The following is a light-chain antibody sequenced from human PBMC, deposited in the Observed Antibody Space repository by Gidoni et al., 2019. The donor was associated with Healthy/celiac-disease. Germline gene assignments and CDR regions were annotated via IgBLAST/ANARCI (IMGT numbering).Light chain of an antibody. V-gene: IGKV1-39*01. CDR3: QQSYRTPLFT. CDR1: QSISSY. Sequence: DIQMTQSPSSLSASVGDRVTITCRASQSISSYLNWYQQKPGKAPKLLIYAASSLQSGVPSRFSGSGSGTDFTLTISSLQPEDFATYYCQQSYRTPLFTFGPGTNVEIK. CDR2: AAS. J-gene: IGKJ3*01.